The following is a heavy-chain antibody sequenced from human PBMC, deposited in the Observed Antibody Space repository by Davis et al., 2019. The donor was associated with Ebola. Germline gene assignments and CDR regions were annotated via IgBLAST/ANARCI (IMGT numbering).Heavy chain of an antibody. D-gene: IGHD3-10*01. V-gene: IGHV4-59*01. CDR1: GDSINGYY. J-gene: IGHJ6*02. Sequence: SETLSLTCTVSGDSINGYYWTWIRQPPGEGMEYIGYIYYVWTTDYNPSLKSRVTMSVDMSKNQFSLNLNSVTAADTAIYYCARVRGTLARFYGMDVWGQGTTVTVSS. CDR2: IYYVWTT. CDR3: ARVRGTLARFYGMDV.